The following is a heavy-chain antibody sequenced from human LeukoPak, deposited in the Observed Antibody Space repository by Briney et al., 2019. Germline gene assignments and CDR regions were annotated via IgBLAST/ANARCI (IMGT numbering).Heavy chain of an antibody. Sequence: GASVKVSCKASGYTFTGYYMHWVRQAPGQGLEWMGWINTNTGNPTYAQGFTGRFVFSLGTSVSTAYLQISSLKAEDTAVYYCARESGYNWNYDGSYYYMDVWGKGTTVTVSS. J-gene: IGHJ6*03. CDR2: INTNTGNP. CDR3: ARESGYNWNYDGSYYYMDV. CDR1: GYTFTGYY. D-gene: IGHD1-7*01. V-gene: IGHV7-4-1*02.